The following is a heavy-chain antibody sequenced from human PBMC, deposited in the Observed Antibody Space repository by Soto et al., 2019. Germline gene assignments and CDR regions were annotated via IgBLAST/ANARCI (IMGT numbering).Heavy chain of an antibody. CDR2: ISSSSSYI. Sequence: EVQLVESGGGLVKPGGSLRLSCAASGFTFSSYSMNWVRQAPGKGLEWVSSISSSSSYIYYADSVKGRFTISRDNAKNSLYLQMNSLRAEDTAVYYCARDRYEPLYYYYYGMDVWGQGTTVTVSS. CDR1: GFTFSSYS. D-gene: IGHD1-1*01. CDR3: ARDRYEPLYYYYYGMDV. V-gene: IGHV3-21*01. J-gene: IGHJ6*02.